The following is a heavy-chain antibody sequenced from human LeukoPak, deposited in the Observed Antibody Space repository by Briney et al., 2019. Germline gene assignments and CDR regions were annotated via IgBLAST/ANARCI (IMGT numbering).Heavy chain of an antibody. CDR3: ARNFGSQQFDY. D-gene: IGHD3-3*01. V-gene: IGHV3-7*01. CDR1: GFTFSGYW. J-gene: IGHJ4*02. Sequence: GGSLRLACAASGFTFSGYWMDWVRQAPGRGLEWVANINQDGSVKNYVDSVRGRFAISRDNTKNSLYLEMNSLRADDTVVYYCARNFGSQQFDYWGEGTLVAVSS. CDR2: INQDGSVK.